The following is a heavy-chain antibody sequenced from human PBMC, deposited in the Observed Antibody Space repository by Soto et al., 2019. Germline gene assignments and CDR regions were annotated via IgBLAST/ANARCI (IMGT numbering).Heavy chain of an antibody. CDR1: GFTFGSYS. Sequence: PGGSLRLSCAASGFTFGSYSMNWVRQAPGKGLEWVSSISSSSSYIYYADSVKGRFTISRDNAKNSLYLQMNSLRAEDTAVYYCARSHWVRGVMIYDYWGQGIMVTVYS. CDR3: ARSHWVRGVMIYDY. V-gene: IGHV3-21*01. CDR2: ISSSSSYI. J-gene: IGHJ4*02. D-gene: IGHD3-10*01.